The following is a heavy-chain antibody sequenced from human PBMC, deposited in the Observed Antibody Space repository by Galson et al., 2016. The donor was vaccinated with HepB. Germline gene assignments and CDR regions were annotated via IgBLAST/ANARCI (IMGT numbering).Heavy chain of an antibody. CDR2: ISDDGRKK. J-gene: IGHJ6*02. CDR3: ARDPSYCSGMDV. CDR1: EFTFGSDA. V-gene: IGHV3-30*03. Sequence: SLRLCCASSEFTFGSDAMHWVRQAPGKGLGWVATISDDGRKKDYADSVKGRFTISRDNSKNTLYLEMNSLSAEDTAVYYCARDPSYCSGMDVWGQGTTVTVSS.